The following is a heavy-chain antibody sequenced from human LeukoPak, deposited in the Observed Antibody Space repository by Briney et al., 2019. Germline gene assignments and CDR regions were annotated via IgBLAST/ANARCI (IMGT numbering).Heavy chain of an antibody. Sequence: ASVKVSCKASGYTFTGYYMHWVRQAPGQGLEWMGWINPNSGGTNYAQKFQGRVTMTRDTSISTAYMELSRLRSDDTAVYYRARSRVIKGYSYENGKISVLDYWGQGTLVTVSS. J-gene: IGHJ4*02. CDR2: INPNSGGT. D-gene: IGHD5-18*01. CDR1: GYTFTGYY. V-gene: IGHV1-2*02. CDR3: ARSRVIKGYSYENGKISVLDY.